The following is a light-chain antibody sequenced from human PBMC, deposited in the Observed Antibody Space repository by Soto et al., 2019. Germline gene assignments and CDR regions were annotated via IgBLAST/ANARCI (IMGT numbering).Light chain of an antibody. J-gene: IGKJ1*01. CDR3: QQSYSTRET. Sequence: DIQMTQSPSSLSASVGDRVTITCRASQSISSYLNWYQQKPGKAPKLLIYAASSLQTGVPSRFSGSGSGTDFTLTISSLQPEDFATYYCQQSYSTRETFGQGTKVDI. V-gene: IGKV1-39*01. CDR1: QSISSY. CDR2: AAS.